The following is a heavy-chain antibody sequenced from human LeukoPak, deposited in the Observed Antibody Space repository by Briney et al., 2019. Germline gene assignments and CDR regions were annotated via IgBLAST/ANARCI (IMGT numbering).Heavy chain of an antibody. V-gene: IGHV3-74*01. CDR2: VDPDGNT. Sequence: AGGSLRLSCAAPGFTLSNSWMHWVRQAPGKGLVWVSRVDPDGNTDYADSVKGRFTISRDNAKNTLYLQMNSLRAEDTAVYRCARDVRGPHDFWGQGTLVTVSS. CDR1: GFTLSNSW. J-gene: IGHJ4*02. D-gene: IGHD2/OR15-2a*01. CDR3: ARDVRGPHDF.